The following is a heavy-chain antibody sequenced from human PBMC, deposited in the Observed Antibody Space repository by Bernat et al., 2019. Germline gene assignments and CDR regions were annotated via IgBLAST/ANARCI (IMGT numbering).Heavy chain of an antibody. CDR1: GYSISSGYY. CDR3: ARDEGGVTGTTSVDP. V-gene: IGHV4-38-2*02. Sequence: QVQLQESGPGLVKPSETLSLTCAVSGYSISSGYYWGWIRQPPGKGLEWIGSIYHSGSTYYNPSLKSRVTISVDTYKNQFSLELRSVTAADTAVYYCARDEGGVTGTTSVDPWGQGTLVTVSS. J-gene: IGHJ5*02. D-gene: IGHD1-7*01. CDR2: IYHSGST.